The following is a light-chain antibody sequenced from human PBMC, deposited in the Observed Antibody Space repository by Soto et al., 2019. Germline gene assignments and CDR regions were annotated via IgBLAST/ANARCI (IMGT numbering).Light chain of an antibody. J-gene: IGKJ1*01. V-gene: IGKV1-5*03. CDR3: QQYFNRWT. Sequence: DIQMTQSPSTPSASVGDRVTITCRASQSISTWLAWYQQKPGKAPTLLIYKASRLESGVPSRFSGSGSGTEFTLTISMLQPDDFATYYCQQYFNRWTFSQGTKVEIK. CDR2: KAS. CDR1: QSISTW.